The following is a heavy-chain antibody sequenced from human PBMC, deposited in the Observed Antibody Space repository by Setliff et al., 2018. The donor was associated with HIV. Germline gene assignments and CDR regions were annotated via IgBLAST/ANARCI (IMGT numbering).Heavy chain of an antibody. CDR2: INPSGGST. CDR3: ARDRETGNNYGTDL. D-gene: IGHD5-18*01. J-gene: IGHJ5*02. Sequence: ASVKVSCKSSGYTFTSHWIHWLRQAPGQGLEWMGMINPSGGSTSNAEKFQGRLTMTRDSSTSTVYMELSSLRSEDTAVYYCARDRETGNNYGTDLWGQGTLVTVSS. V-gene: IGHV1-46*01. CDR1: GYTFTSHW.